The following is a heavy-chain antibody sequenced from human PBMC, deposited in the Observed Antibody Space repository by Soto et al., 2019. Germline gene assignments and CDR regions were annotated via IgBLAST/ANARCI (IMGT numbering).Heavy chain of an antibody. CDR2: IYYSGST. Sequence: SETLSLTGTVSGGSISSSNYYWGWILQPPGKGLEWIGSIYYSGSTSYNSSLKSRVTISVDTSKNQFSLRLSSVTAADTAVYYCASPTLGAFDIWGLGTLVTVSS. CDR3: ASPTLGAFDI. V-gene: IGHV4-39*01. D-gene: IGHD3-16*01. CDR1: GGSISSSNYY. J-gene: IGHJ3*02.